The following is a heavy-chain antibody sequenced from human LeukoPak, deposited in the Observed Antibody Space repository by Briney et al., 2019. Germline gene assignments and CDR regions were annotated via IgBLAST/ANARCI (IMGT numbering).Heavy chain of an antibody. D-gene: IGHD3-9*01. CDR2: IRNKAYGGTT. Sequence: GGSLRLSCTASGFTFGDYAMSWVRQAPGKGLEGVGFIRNKAYGGTTEYAASVKGRFTISRDDSKSIAYLQMNSLKTEDTAVYYCTRGRDYDILTGYPTPSYWGQGTLVTVSS. V-gene: IGHV3-49*04. CDR3: TRGRDYDILTGYPTPSY. CDR1: GFTFGDYA. J-gene: IGHJ4*02.